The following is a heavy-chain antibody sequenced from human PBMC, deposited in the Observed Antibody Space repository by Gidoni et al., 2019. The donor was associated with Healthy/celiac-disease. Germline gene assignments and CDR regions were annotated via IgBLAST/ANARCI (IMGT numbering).Heavy chain of an antibody. J-gene: IGHJ3*02. CDR3: ARDLAPTYYDSSEGDAFDI. V-gene: IGHV3-48*02. CDR1: GFPFRSYR. CDR2: ISSSSSTI. Sequence: EVQLVESGGGLVQPGGSLRLSCAASGFPFRSYRLLWVRPAPGKGLEWVSYISSSSSTIYYADSVKGRFTISRDNAKNSLYLQMNSLRDEDTAVYYCARDLAPTYYDSSEGDAFDIWGQGTMVTVSS. D-gene: IGHD3-22*01.